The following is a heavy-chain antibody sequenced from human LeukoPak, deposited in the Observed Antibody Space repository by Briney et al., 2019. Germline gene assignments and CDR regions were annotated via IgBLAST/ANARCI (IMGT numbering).Heavy chain of an antibody. D-gene: IGHD2-2*01. CDR3: SRGDCTSTTCLNWFDP. J-gene: IGHJ5*02. CDR2: IDSDGSIT. CDR1: GFTFSRYW. V-gene: IGHV3-74*01. Sequence: GGSLRLSCAASGFTFSRYWMHWVRQAPGTGLVWVSRIDSDGSITDYADSVKGRFTISRDNAKNTLYLQMNRLRADDTAVYYCSRGDCTSTTCLNWFDPWGQGTLVTVSS.